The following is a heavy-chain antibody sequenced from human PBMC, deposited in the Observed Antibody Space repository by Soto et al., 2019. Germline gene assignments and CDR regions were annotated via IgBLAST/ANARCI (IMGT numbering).Heavy chain of an antibody. V-gene: IGHV4-59*01. D-gene: IGHD6-19*01. Sequence: SETLSLTCTVSGGSISSYYWSWIRQPPGKGLEWIGYIYYSVSTNYNPSLKSRVTISVDTSKNQFSLKLSSVTAADTAVYYCARLGIAVAGADAFDIWGQGTMVTVSS. CDR3: ARLGIAVAGADAFDI. CDR1: GGSISSYY. J-gene: IGHJ3*02. CDR2: IYYSVST.